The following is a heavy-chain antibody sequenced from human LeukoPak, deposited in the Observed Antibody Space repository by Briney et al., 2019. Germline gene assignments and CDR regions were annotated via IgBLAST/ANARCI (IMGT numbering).Heavy chain of an antibody. CDR1: SGSFSGYY. V-gene: IGHV4-34*01. CDR2: INHSGST. CDR3: ARHRRYCSSTSCSDSGYDDY. J-gene: IGHJ4*02. D-gene: IGHD2-2*01. Sequence: SETLSFTCAVYSGSFSGYYWSWIRQPPGKGLEWMGEINHSGSTNYNPSLNRRVTISVNTSKNQFSLKPSSVTAADTAVYYCARHRRYCSSTSCSDSGYDDYWGQGTLVTVSS.